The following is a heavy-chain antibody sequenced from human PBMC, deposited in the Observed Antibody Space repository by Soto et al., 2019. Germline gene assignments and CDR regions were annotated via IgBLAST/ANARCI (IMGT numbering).Heavy chain of an antibody. Sequence: SVKVSCKASGFTFTSSAMQWVRQARGQRLEWIGWIVVGSGNTNYAQKFQDRVTITKDMSTNTAYMELSSLRSEDTAVYYCAIVNWNYDLGYYYGMDVWGQGTTVTVSS. CDR2: IVVGSGNT. J-gene: IGHJ6*02. CDR3: AIVNWNYDLGYYYGMDV. CDR1: GFTFTSSA. V-gene: IGHV1-58*02. D-gene: IGHD1-7*01.